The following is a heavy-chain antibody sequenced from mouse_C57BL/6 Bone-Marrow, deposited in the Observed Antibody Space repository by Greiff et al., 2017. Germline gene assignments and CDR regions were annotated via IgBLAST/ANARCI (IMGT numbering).Heavy chain of an antibody. V-gene: IGHV1-69*01. J-gene: IGHJ4*01. CDR3: ARLNISYDNAGAMDY. CDR1: GYTFTSYW. D-gene: IGHD2-4*01. Sequence: QVQLQQPGAELVMPGASVKLSCKASGYTFTSYWMHWVKQRPGQGLEWIGEIDPSDSSTNYNQKFKGKSTLTEDKTSNTAYMQLSSLTSEDSEVYDCARLNISYDNAGAMDYWCQGTSVTVSS. CDR2: IDPSDSST.